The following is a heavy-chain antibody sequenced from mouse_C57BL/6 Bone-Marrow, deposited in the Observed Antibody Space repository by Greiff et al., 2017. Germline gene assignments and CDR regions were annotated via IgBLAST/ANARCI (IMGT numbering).Heavy chain of an antibody. CDR2: INPNNGGT. Sequence: DVKLQESGPELVKPGASVKIPCKASGYTFTDYNMDWVKQSHGKSLEWIGDINPNNGGTIYNQKFKGKATLTVDKSSSTAYMELRSLTSEDTAVYYCAINTTSYLFAYWGQGTLVTVSA. CDR3: AINTTSYLFAY. J-gene: IGHJ3*01. CDR1: GYTFTDYN. V-gene: IGHV1-18*01. D-gene: IGHD3-3*01.